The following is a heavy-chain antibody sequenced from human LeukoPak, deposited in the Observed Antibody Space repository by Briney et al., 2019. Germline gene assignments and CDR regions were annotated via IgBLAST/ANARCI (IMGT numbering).Heavy chain of an antibody. Sequence: GGSLRLSCAASGFTFSSYAMSWVRQAPGKGLEWVSAISDSGGSTYYADSVKGRFTISRDNSKNTLYLQMNSLRAEDTAVYYCQGSYSLYYYYGMDVWGQGTTVTVSS. CDR1: GFTFSSYA. J-gene: IGHJ6*02. V-gene: IGHV3-23*01. CDR3: QGSYSLYYYYGMDV. D-gene: IGHD3-10*01. CDR2: ISDSGGST.